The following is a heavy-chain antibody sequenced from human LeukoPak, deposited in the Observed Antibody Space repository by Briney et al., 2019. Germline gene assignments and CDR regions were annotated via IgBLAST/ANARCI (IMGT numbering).Heavy chain of an antibody. D-gene: IGHD3-10*01. CDR2: IHYSGST. Sequence: SETLSLTCTVSGGSISSGDYYWRWIRQPPGQGLEWIGYIHYSGSTYYNPSLNSRVTISVDTSKNQFSLKLSSVTAADTAVYYCARSGGVRGHYFDYWGQGTLVTVSS. CDR1: GGSISSGDYY. J-gene: IGHJ4*02. V-gene: IGHV4-30-4*01. CDR3: ARSGGVRGHYFDY.